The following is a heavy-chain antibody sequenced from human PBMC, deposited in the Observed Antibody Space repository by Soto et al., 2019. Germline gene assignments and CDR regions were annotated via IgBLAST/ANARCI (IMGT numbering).Heavy chain of an antibody. Sequence: QVQLQESGPGLVKPSQTLSLTCTVSGGSISSGDYYWSWIRQPPGKGLEWIGYIYYSGSTYYNPSLKRRVTISVDTSKNQFSLKLSSVTAADTAVYYCARDRDYYDSAAGYFQHWGQGTLVTVSS. D-gene: IGHD3-22*01. CDR2: IYYSGST. J-gene: IGHJ1*01. CDR1: GGSISSGDYY. CDR3: ARDRDYYDSAAGYFQH. V-gene: IGHV4-30-4*01.